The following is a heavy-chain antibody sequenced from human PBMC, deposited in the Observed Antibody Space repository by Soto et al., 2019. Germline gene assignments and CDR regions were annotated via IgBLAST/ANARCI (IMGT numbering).Heavy chain of an antibody. CDR1: GFTFSTYS. V-gene: IGHV3-21*01. CDR2: ISSSSSYI. Sequence: EVQLVESGGGLVKPGGSLRLSCAASGFTFSTYSMNWVRQAPGKGLEWVSSISSSSSYIYYADSVKGRFTISRDNAKNAMYLHTSSLRAEGSVVYYCARYDSRGYSWPYYYYGMDVGGQGTTVSVSS. J-gene: IGHJ6*02. CDR3: ARYDSRGYSWPYYYYGMDV. D-gene: IGHD3-22*01.